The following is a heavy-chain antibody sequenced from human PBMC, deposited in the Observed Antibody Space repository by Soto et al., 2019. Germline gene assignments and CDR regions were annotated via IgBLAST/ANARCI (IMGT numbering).Heavy chain of an antibody. J-gene: IGHJ5*02. D-gene: IGHD6-6*01. V-gene: IGHV3-23*01. CDR3: AKGLRYIAARPGNWLDP. CDR2: ISGSGGST. CDR1: GFTFSSYA. Sequence: GGSLRLSCAASGFTFSSYAMSWVRQAPGKGLEWVSAISGSGGSTYYADSVKGRFTISRDNSKNTLYLQMNSLRAEDTAVYYCAKGLRYIAARPGNWLDPWGQGTLVTVSS.